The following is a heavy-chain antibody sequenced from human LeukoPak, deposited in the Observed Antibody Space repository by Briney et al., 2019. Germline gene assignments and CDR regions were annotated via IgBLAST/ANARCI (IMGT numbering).Heavy chain of an antibody. CDR1: GGSISSGGYY. D-gene: IGHD4-17*01. CDR3: ARKSYGDYGNDAFDI. V-gene: IGHV4-31*03. CDR2: IYYSGST. Sequence: SQTLSLTCTVSGGSISSGGYYWSWIRQHPGKGLEWIGYIYYSGSTNYNPSLKSRVTISVDTSKNQFSLKLSSVTAADTAVYYCARKSYGDYGNDAFDIWGQGTMVTVSS. J-gene: IGHJ3*02.